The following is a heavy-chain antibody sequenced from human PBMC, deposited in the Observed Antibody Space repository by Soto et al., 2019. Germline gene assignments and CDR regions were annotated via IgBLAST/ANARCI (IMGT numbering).Heavy chain of an antibody. CDR2: IWYDGSNK. Sequence: PGGALRVSCAASGFTRSSYSIHWVRQAPGKGLEWVAVIWYDGSNKYYADSVKGRFTISRDNSKNTLYLQMNSLRAEDTAVYYCARDQFSSSWYVGVYYGMDVWGQGTTVTGS. J-gene: IGHJ6*02. CDR3: ARDQFSSSWYVGVYYGMDV. D-gene: IGHD6-13*01. V-gene: IGHV3-33*01. CDR1: GFTRSSYS.